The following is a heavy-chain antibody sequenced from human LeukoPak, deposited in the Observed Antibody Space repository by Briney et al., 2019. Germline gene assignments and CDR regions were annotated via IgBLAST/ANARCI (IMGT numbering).Heavy chain of an antibody. D-gene: IGHD3-10*01. Sequence: GGSLRLSCAASGFTFGGSAMHWVRQASGKGLEWVGRIRSKANSYATAYGVSVKGRFTISRDDSKNTAYLQMNSLRTEDTAVYYCSTYYGDDAFDIWGQGTMVTVSS. CDR3: STYYGDDAFDI. CDR1: GFTFGGSA. CDR2: IRSKANSYAT. J-gene: IGHJ3*02. V-gene: IGHV3-73*01.